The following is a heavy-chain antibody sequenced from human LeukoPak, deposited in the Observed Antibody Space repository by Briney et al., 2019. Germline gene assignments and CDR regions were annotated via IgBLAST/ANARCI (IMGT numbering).Heavy chain of an antibody. CDR2: IDQDGSVR. D-gene: IGHD6-13*01. V-gene: IGHV3-7*01. CDR1: GFTFSSFW. CDR3: ARDPGSSSFDY. Sequence: GGSLRLSCVASGFTFSSFWMSWVRQAPGKGLEIVANIDQDGSVRNYVDSVKGRFIISRGNAKNSLYLQMDSLRAEDTAVYFCARDPGSSSFDYWGLGTPVTVSS. J-gene: IGHJ4*02.